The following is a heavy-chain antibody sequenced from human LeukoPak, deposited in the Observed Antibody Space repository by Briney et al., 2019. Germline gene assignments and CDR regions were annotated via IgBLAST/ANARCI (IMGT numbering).Heavy chain of an antibody. Sequence: ASVKVSCKPSGYTLTSYGISWVRQAPGQGLEWVGWISVSNGNTKYAQKFQGRVTMTTDTSTSTAYMELRSLRSDDTAVYYCARGLGGSGSYFLTFDYWGQGTLVTVSS. J-gene: IGHJ4*02. CDR2: ISVSNGNT. CDR1: GYTLTSYG. D-gene: IGHD1-26*01. V-gene: IGHV1-18*01. CDR3: ARGLGGSGSYFLTFDY.